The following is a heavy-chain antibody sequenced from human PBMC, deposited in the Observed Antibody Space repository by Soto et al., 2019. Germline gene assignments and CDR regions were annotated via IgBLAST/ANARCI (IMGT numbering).Heavy chain of an antibody. CDR3: ARSYGTGFLSGY. J-gene: IGHJ4*02. CDR2: IKQDGSET. D-gene: IGHD3-10*01. Sequence: EVHLVESGGGLVRPGESLRLSCAASGFTFTNFRMSWLRQAPGKGLEWVANIKQDGSETRYVDSVKGRFTISRDNAKNSLFLQMNSLRAEDTAIYYCARSYGTGFLSGYWGQGPRVTVST. V-gene: IGHV3-7*01. CDR1: GFTFTNFR.